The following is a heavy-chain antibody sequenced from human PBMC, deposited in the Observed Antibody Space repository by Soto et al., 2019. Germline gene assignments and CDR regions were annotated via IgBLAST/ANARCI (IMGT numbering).Heavy chain of an antibody. J-gene: IGHJ4*02. V-gene: IGHV3-53*01. CDR2: IYSGGST. CDR3: ARAQYYYDSSGYPLSYYFDY. CDR1: GFTVSSNY. Sequence: HPGGSLRLSCAASGFTVSSNYMSWVRQAPGKGLEWVSVIYSGGSTYYADSVKGRFTISRDNSKNTLYLQMNSLRAEDTAVYYCARAQYYYDSSGYPLSYYFDYWGQGTLVTVSS. D-gene: IGHD3-22*01.